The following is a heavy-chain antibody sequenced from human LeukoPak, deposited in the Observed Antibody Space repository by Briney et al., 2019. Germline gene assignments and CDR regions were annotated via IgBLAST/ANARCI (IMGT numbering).Heavy chain of an antibody. CDR2: IYYSGST. J-gene: IGHJ4*02. V-gene: IGHV4-31*03. CDR3: ARGGGGSDSSGYIIDY. D-gene: IGHD3-22*01. CDR1: GGSISSGGYY. Sequence: PSETLSLTCTVSGGSISSGGYYWSWLRQHPGKGLEWIGYIYYSGSTYYNPSLKSRVTISVDTSKNQFSLKLSSVTAADTAVYYCARGGGGSDSSGYIIDYWGQGTLVTVSS.